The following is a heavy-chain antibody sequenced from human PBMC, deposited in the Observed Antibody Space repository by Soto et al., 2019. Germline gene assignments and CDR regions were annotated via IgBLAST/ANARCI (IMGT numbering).Heavy chain of an antibody. Sequence: SETLSLTCTVSGGSISSSSYYWGWIRQPPGKGLEWIGSIYYSGSTYYNPSLKSRVTISVDTSKNQFSLKLSSVTAADTAVYYCARSVEQQLVRAGLFDWFDPWGQGTRVTV. CDR2: IYYSGST. CDR1: GGSISSSSYY. V-gene: IGHV4-39*01. CDR3: ARSVEQQLVRAGLFDWFDP. J-gene: IGHJ5*02. D-gene: IGHD6-13*01.